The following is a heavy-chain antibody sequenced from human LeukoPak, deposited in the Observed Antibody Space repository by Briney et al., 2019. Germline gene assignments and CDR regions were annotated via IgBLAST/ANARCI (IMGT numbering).Heavy chain of an antibody. D-gene: IGHD5-12*01. V-gene: IGHV3-21*01. J-gene: IGHJ4*02. CDR2: IRSSSSYI. Sequence: GGSLRLSCAASGFTFSSYSMNWVRQAPGKGLEVVSSIRSSSSYIYYADSVNGRFTISRDNAKNPLYLQMNSLRAEDTAVYYCARDLKYGYNIYWGQGTLVTVSS. CDR1: GFTFSSYS. CDR3: ARDLKYGYNIY.